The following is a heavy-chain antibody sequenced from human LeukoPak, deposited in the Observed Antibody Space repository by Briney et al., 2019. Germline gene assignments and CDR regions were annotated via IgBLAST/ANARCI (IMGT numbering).Heavy chain of an antibody. CDR3: ARADSSWYTYYYYMDV. Sequence: SVNVACKACVYTFTHYYLHWVEQVPGQGVEWMGWMNPNRGSTGYAQKFQGRVTSTRNTSIITAYMELSSLRSEDTAVYYSARADSSWYTYYYYMDVWGKGTTVTVSS. J-gene: IGHJ6*03. D-gene: IGHD6-13*01. CDR2: MNPNRGST. CDR1: VYTFTHYY. V-gene: IGHV1-8*03.